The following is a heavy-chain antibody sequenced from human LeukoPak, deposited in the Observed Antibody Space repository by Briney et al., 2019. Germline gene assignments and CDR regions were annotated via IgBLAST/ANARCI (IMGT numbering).Heavy chain of an antibody. J-gene: IGHJ4*02. D-gene: IGHD6-19*01. CDR3: ARWVVGSGWYKENYFDY. V-gene: IGHV3-21*01. CDR1: GFTFSSYS. CDR2: ISSSRTYI. Sequence: GGSLRLSCAASGFTFSSYSMNWVRQAPGKGLEWVSSISSSRTYIYYADSVKGRFTISRDNAKNSLYLQMNSLRAEDTAVYYCARWVVGSGWYKENYFDYWGQGTLVTVSS.